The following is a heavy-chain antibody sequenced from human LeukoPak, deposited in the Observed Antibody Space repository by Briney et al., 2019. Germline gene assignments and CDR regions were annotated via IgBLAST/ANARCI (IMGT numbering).Heavy chain of an antibody. D-gene: IGHD4-23*01. V-gene: IGHV3-9*01. CDR1: GFTFDDYA. J-gene: IGHJ4*02. Sequence: PGGSLRLSCAASGFTFDDYAMHWVRQAPGKGLEWVSGISWNSGSIGYADSVKGRFTISRDNAKNSLYLQMNSLRAEDTALYYCAKGNDYGGNDFDYWGQGTLVTVSS. CDR3: AKGNDYGGNDFDY. CDR2: ISWNSGSI.